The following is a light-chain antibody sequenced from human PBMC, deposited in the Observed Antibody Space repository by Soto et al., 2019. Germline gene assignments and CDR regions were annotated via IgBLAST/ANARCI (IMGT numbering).Light chain of an antibody. Sequence: QSLLTQPASVSGSPGQSITISCTGTSSDVGGYNYVSWYQQHPGKAPKLMIYDVSNRPSGVSNRFSGSKSGNTASLTISGLQAEDEADYYRRSYTSYYVFGTGTKVTVL. CDR2: DVS. J-gene: IGLJ1*01. V-gene: IGLV2-14*01. CDR3: RSYTSYYV. CDR1: SSDVGGYNY.